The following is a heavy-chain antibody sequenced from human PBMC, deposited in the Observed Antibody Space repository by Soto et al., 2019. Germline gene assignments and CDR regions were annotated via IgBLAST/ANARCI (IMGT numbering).Heavy chain of an antibody. D-gene: IGHD3-16*01. J-gene: IGHJ6*02. Sequence: QVQLVQSGAEVKKPGASVKVSCKASGYTFTSDDINWVRQATGQGLEWMGWMNRNSGNTGYAQKFQGRVTMTWNTSISTAYMELSSLRSEDTAVCYCARERRRGIDGMDVWGQGTTVTVSS. CDR1: GYTFTSDD. V-gene: IGHV1-8*01. CDR3: ARERRRGIDGMDV. CDR2: MNRNSGNT.